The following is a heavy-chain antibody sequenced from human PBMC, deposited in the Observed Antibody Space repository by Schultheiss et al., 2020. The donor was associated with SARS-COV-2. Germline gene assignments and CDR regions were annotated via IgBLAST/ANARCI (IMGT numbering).Heavy chain of an antibody. Sequence: SETLSLTCAVYGGSFSGYYWSWIRQAPGKGLEWIGEIHYSGSTNYNLSLKSRVTISVDTSKSQFSLNVSSVTAADTAVYYCARGGTNLNYWGQGTLVTVSS. CDR1: GGSFSGYY. CDR3: ARGGTNLNY. D-gene: IGHD1-14*01. J-gene: IGHJ4*02. CDR2: IHYSGST. V-gene: IGHV4-34*01.